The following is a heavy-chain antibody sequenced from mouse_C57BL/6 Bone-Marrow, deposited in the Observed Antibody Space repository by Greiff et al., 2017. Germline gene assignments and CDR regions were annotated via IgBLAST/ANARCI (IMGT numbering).Heavy chain of an antibody. D-gene: IGHD1-1*01. CDR3: ARYYYAWFAY. J-gene: IGHJ3*01. Sequence: VKLQQSGAELVKPGASVKLSCKASGYTFTSYWMHWVKQRPGQGLEWIGMIHPNSGSTNYNEKFKSKATLTVDKSSSTAYMQLSSLTSEDSAVYYCARYYYAWFAYWGQGTLVTVSA. V-gene: IGHV1-64*01. CDR1: GYTFTSYW. CDR2: IHPNSGST.